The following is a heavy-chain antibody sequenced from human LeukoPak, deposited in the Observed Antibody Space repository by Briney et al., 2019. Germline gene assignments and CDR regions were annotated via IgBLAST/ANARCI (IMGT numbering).Heavy chain of an antibody. V-gene: IGHV3-23*01. Sequence: GGSLRLSCAASGFTFSSYAMNWVRQAPGEGLEWVSAISGSGGSTYHADSVKGRFTISRDNSKNTVSLQMNSLRAEDTDCAKSVYHSGNYWGQGTLVTVSS. CDR3: VYHSGNY. J-gene: IGHJ4*02. CDR1: GFTFSSYA. CDR2: ISGSGGST. D-gene: IGHD3-10*01.